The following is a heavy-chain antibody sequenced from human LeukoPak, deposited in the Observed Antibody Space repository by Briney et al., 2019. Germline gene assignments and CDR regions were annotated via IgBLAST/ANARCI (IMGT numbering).Heavy chain of an antibody. CDR2: INHSGST. J-gene: IGHJ4*02. CDR1: GGSFSGYY. V-gene: IGHV4-34*01. Sequence: SETLSLTCAVYGGSFSGYYWSWIRQPPGKGLEWIGEINHSGSTNYNPSLKSRVTISVDTSKNQFSLTLNSVTAADTAVYYCARGSRFWLGNFFRQPLFFDYWGPGNLATVSS. D-gene: IGHD6-19*01. CDR3: ARGSRFWLGNFFRQPLFFDY.